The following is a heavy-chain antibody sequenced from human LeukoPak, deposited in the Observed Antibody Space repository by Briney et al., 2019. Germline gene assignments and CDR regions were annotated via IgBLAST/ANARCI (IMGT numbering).Heavy chain of an antibody. CDR2: INRNEST. J-gene: IGHJ2*01. CDR3: ARAQGYGVFDL. D-gene: IGHD5-18*01. CDR1: SKSFSNYY. V-gene: IGHV4-34*01. Sequence: SETLSLTCAVDSKSFSNYYWSWIRQPPGKGLEWIGEINRNESTHYNPSLKSRVTISVDTSKNQFSLKLSSVTAADTAVYYCARAQGYGVFDLWGRGTLVTVSS.